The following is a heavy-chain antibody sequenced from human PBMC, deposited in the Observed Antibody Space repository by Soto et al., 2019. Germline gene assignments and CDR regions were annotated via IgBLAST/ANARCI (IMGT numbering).Heavy chain of an antibody. V-gene: IGHV3-21*01. D-gene: IGHD3-3*01. J-gene: IGHJ3*02. CDR3: ARAPHYDFWSGYLKGSYAFDI. CDR2: ISSSSSYI. Sequence: PGGSLRLSCAASGFTFSSYSMNWVRQAPGKGLEWVSSISSSSSYIYYADSVKGRFTISRDNAKNSLYLQMNSLRAEDTAVYYCARAPHYDFWSGYLKGSYAFDIWGQGTMVTVSS. CDR1: GFTFSSYS.